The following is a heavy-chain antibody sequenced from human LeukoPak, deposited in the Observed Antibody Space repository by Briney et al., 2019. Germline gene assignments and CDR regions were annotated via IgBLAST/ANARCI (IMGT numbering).Heavy chain of an antibody. Sequence: GGSLRLSCAATGLSVSSNFMSWVRQAPGRGLEWVSYISSSSSTIYYADSVKGRFTISRDNAKNSLYLQMNSLRAEDTAVYYCARGPDYYGSGSYVDYWGQGTLVTVSS. CDR3: ARGPDYYGSGSYVDY. CDR1: GLSVSSNF. CDR2: ISSSSSTI. D-gene: IGHD3-10*01. J-gene: IGHJ4*02. V-gene: IGHV3-48*04.